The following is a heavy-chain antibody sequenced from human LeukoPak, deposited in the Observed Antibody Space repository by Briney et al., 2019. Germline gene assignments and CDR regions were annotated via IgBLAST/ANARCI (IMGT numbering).Heavy chain of an antibody. CDR1: GGSISGYY. Sequence: SETLSLTCTVSGGSISGYYWSWIRQPPRKGLEWIGNIYYGGSTNYNPSLKSRVTISVDTSKKQFSLKLSSVTAADTAMYFCARDGRGTSSSWSFDYWGQGTPITVSS. D-gene: IGHD6-13*01. J-gene: IGHJ4*02. V-gene: IGHV4-59*01. CDR2: IYYGGST. CDR3: ARDGRGTSSSWSFDY.